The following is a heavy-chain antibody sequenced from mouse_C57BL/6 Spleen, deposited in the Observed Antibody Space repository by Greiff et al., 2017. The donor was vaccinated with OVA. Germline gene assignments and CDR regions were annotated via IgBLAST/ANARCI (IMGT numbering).Heavy chain of an antibody. D-gene: IGHD1-1*01. CDR2: IYPSDSET. CDR1: GYTFTSYW. V-gene: IGHV1-61*01. J-gene: IGHJ3*01. Sequence: QVHVKQPGAELVRPGSSVKLSCKASGYTFTSYWMDWVKQRPGQGLEWIGNIYPSDSETHYNQKFKDKATLTVDKSSSTAYMQLSSLTSEDSAVYYCARRGSSYGFAYWGQGTLVTVSA. CDR3: ARRGSSYGFAY.